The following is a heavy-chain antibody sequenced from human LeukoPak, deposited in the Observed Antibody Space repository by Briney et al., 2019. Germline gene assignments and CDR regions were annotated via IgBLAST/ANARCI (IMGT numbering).Heavy chain of an antibody. CDR2: ISSSSSYI. Sequence: PGGSLGLSCAASGFTFSSYSMNWVRQAPGKGLEWVSSISSSSSYIYYADSVKGRFTISRDNAKNSLYLQMNSLRAEDTAVYYCARDLHDYGDYGALDWFDPWGQGTLVTVSS. D-gene: IGHD4-17*01. J-gene: IGHJ5*02. CDR3: ARDLHDYGDYGALDWFDP. V-gene: IGHV3-21*01. CDR1: GFTFSSYS.